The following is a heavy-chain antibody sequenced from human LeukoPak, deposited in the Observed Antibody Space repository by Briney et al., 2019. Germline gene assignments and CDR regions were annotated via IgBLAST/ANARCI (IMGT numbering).Heavy chain of an antibody. CDR2: ISYDGSNK. D-gene: IGHD3-16*01. J-gene: IGHJ6*03. Sequence: PGGSLRLSCAASGFTFSSYGMHWVRQAPGKGLEWVAVISYDGSNKYYADSVKGRFTISRDNSKNMLYLQMNSLRAEDTAVYYCATSFTRTYDYYYYMDVWGKGTTVTVSS. CDR3: ATSFTRTYDYYYYMDV. V-gene: IGHV3-30*03. CDR1: GFTFSSYG.